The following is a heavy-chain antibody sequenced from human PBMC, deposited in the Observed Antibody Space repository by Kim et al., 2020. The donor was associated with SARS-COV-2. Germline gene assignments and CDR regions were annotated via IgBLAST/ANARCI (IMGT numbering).Heavy chain of an antibody. D-gene: IGHD3-22*01. CDR1: GFTFSSYA. V-gene: IGHV3-23*01. CDR2: ISGSGGST. J-gene: IGHJ4*02. CDR3: AKSPSVGCYDSSGYWVECPLYFDY. Sequence: GGSLRLSCAASGFTFSSYAMSWVRQAPGKGLEWVSAISGSGGSTYYADSVKGRFTISRDNSKNTLYLQMNSLRAEDTAVYYCAKSPSVGCYDSSGYWVECPLYFDYWGQGTLVTVSS.